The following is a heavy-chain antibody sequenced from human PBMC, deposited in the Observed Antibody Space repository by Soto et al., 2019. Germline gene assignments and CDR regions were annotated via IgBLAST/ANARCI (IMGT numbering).Heavy chain of an antibody. CDR1: GYTFTSYA. CDR3: ARSIEWSDVFDN. V-gene: IGHV1-3*01. J-gene: IGHJ3*02. Sequence: GASVKVSCKASGYTFTSYAMHWVRQAPGQRLEWMGWINAGNGNTKYSQKFQGRVTITRDTSASTAYMELSSLRSEDTAVYYCARSIEWSDVFDNWGQGTMVTLTS. CDR2: INAGNGNT. D-gene: IGHD3-3*01.